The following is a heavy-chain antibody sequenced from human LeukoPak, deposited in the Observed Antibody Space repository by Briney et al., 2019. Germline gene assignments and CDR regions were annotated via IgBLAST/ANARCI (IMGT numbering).Heavy chain of an antibody. J-gene: IGHJ5*02. D-gene: IGHD5-24*01. Sequence: GGSLRLSCTDSALTVSRNYMAWVRQAPGKGLECVSVIYTGGRTFYADSVRGRLTISRDISKNTVSLQMNSLKAEDTAVYFCARVEMATGSLDLWGQGTLVIVSS. CDR3: ARVEMATGSLDL. CDR1: ALTVSRNY. V-gene: IGHV3-53*01. CDR2: IYTGGRT.